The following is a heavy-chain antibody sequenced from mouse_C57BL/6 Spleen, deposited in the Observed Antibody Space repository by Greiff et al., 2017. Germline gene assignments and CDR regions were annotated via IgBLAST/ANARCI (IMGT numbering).Heavy chain of an antibody. Sequence: QVQLKESGPGLVQPSQSLSITCTVSGFSLTSYGVHWVRQSPGKGLEWLGVLWSGGSTDYNAAFISRLSISKDNSKSQVFFKMNSLQADDTAIYYCASDYDGSWFAYWGQGTLVTVSA. CDR3: ASDYDGSWFAY. CDR1: GFSLTSYG. D-gene: IGHD2-4*01. J-gene: IGHJ3*01. V-gene: IGHV2-2*01. CDR2: LWSGGST.